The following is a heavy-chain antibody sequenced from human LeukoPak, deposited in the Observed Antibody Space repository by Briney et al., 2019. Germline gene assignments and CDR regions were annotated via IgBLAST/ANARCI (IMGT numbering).Heavy chain of an antibody. CDR3: ARNSWYNDY. CDR1: GGSISSSSYY. V-gene: IGHV4-39*07. D-gene: IGHD1-1*01. CDR2: IYYSGST. J-gene: IGHJ4*02. Sequence: SETLSLTCTVSGGSISSSSYYWGWVRQPPGTGLEWIGSIYYSGSTYNNPSLKRRVTISVDTSKNQFSLKLSSVTAADTAVYYCARNSWYNDYWGQGTLVTVSS.